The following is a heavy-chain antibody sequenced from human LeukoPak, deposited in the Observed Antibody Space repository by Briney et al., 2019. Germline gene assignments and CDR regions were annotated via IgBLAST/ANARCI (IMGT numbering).Heavy chain of an antibody. Sequence: SVKVSCKASGGTFNNYSINWVRQAPGQGLEWMGTIIPSFGIPSYAEKFKGRVTITADKSTSAAYLELSSLRAEDTAVYYCAREFWGTMVRGGAMDVWGLGTPVTVSS. D-gene: IGHD3-10*01. CDR1: GGTFNNYS. J-gene: IGHJ6*02. CDR3: AREFWGTMVRGGAMDV. CDR2: IIPSFGIP. V-gene: IGHV1-69*02.